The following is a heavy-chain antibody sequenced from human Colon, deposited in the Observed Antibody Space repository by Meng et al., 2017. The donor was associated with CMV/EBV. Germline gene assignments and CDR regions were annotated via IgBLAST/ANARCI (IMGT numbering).Heavy chain of an antibody. V-gene: IGHV4-31*02. D-gene: IGHD1-26*01. CDR1: GDSISRGGFY. Sequence: TVSGDSISRGGFYWGRIRQVPGKGLEWIGNIYYTGETFFNPSLKTRVTIPPDTSKNQFSLRLKFVTAADTAIYYCVRRRVGASSPFDLWGQGTLVTVSS. CDR2: IYYTGET. J-gene: IGHJ4*02. CDR3: VRRRVGASSPFDL.